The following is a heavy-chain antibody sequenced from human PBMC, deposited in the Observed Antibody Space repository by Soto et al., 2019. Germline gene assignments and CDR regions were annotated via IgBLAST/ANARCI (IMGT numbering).Heavy chain of an antibody. CDR2: ISGSGGST. Sequence: GGSLRLSCAASGFTFSSYAMSWVRQAPGKGLEWVSAISGSGGSTYYADSVKGRFTISRDNSKNTLYLQMNSLRAEDTAVYYCAKNRIIITFGGVIVPRGDFDYWGQGTLVTVSS. CDR3: AKNRIIITFGGVIVPRGDFDY. D-gene: IGHD3-16*02. V-gene: IGHV3-23*01. CDR1: GFTFSSYA. J-gene: IGHJ4*02.